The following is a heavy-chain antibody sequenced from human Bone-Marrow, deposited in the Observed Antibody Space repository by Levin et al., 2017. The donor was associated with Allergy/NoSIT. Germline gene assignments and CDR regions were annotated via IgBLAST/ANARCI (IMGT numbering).Heavy chain of an antibody. J-gene: IGHJ3*01. CDR1: GYSFSNYW. CDR2: VYPGDSDT. CDR3: ASGFTSGLDAFDL. Sequence: PGGSLRLSCKGSGYSFSNYWIGWVRQMSGKGLEWMGIVYPGDSDTKYSPSFQGQVTISADTSISTAYLQWSSLKASDTAMYYCASGFTSGLDAFDLWGQGTLVTVPS. V-gene: IGHV5-51*01. D-gene: IGHD6-19*01.